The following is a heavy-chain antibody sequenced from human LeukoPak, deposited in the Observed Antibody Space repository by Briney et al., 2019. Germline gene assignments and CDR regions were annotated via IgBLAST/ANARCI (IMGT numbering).Heavy chain of an antibody. CDR2: IMPLFGTA. Sequence: ASVKVSCKASGGTFSRNDISWVRQAPGQGLEWMGGIMPLFGTAKNAQKFQGRVTITADKSTSTAYMELSSLRSEDTAVYYCARDNDSRGPPHFDYWGQGTLVTVSS. D-gene: IGHD3-16*01. CDR1: GGTFSRND. J-gene: IGHJ4*02. V-gene: IGHV1-69*06. CDR3: ARDNDSRGPPHFDY.